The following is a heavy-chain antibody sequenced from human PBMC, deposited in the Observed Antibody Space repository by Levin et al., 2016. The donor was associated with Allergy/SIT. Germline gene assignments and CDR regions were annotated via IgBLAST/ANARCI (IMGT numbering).Heavy chain of an antibody. J-gene: IGHJ4*02. CDR2: INPKSGGT. CDR1: GYTFTAHF. Sequence: ASVKVSCKASGYTFTAHFMHWIRQAPGQGPEWMGWINPKSGGTKYAQKFQGRVTLTRDTSTTTVFMEVTNLRSDDTALYYCARDMQHSFDNWGRGNPRSPSPQ. V-gene: IGHV1-2*02. CDR3: ARDMQHSFDN.